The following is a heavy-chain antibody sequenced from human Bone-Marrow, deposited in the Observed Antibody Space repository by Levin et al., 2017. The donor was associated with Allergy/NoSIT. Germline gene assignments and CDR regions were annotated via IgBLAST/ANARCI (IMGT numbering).Heavy chain of an antibody. Sequence: QTLSLTCTFSGFSLNTSPLCVSWIRQSPGKALEWLALIDWDDDKYYSTSLKTRLTISKDTSKNLVVLTMTNMDPVDTATYYCARLTEPQPEDEIYGDCGHGAVDYWGQGTLVTVTS. V-gene: IGHV2-70*01. J-gene: IGHJ4*02. D-gene: IGHD4-17*01. CDR1: GFSLNTSPLC. CDR3: ARLTEPQPEDEIYGDCGHGAVDY. CDR2: IDWDDDK.